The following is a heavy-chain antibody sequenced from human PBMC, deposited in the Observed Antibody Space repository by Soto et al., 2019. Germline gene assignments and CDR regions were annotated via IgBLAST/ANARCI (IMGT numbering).Heavy chain of an antibody. V-gene: IGHV4-30-4*01. CDR3: ARVFGGGSDSSGYNFDY. J-gene: IGHJ4*02. D-gene: IGHD3-22*01. Sequence: SETRSLTCTVSGGSISSGDYYWSWIRQPPGKGLEWIGYIYYSGYTYYNPSLKSRLTISVDTSKNQFSLKLSSVTAADTAVYYCARVFGGGSDSSGYNFDYWGQGTLVTVSS. CDR2: IYYSGYT. CDR1: GGSISSGDYY.